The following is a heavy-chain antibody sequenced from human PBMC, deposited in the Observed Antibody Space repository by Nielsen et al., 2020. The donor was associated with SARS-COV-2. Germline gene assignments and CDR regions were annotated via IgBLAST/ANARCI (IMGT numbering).Heavy chain of an antibody. J-gene: IGHJ6*02. D-gene: IGHD2-21*02. V-gene: IGHV3-9*01. Sequence: SLRLSCAASGFTFDDYAMHWVRQAPGKGLEWVSGISWNSGSIGYADSVKGRFTISRDNAKNSLYLQMNSLRAEDTALYYCATLVVVTAYGMDVWGQGTTVTVSS. CDR3: ATLVVVTAYGMDV. CDR1: GFTFDDYA. CDR2: ISWNSGSI.